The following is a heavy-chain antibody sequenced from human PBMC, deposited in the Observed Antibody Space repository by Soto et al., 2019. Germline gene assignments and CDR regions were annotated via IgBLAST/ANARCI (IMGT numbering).Heavy chain of an antibody. CDR2: LSGTGGTT. D-gene: IGHD6-13*01. V-gene: IGHV3-23*01. CDR3: AKLIVGTGGSSSWPWSLDS. CDR1: GFAFSSYA. Sequence: EVQLLESGGNLVQPGGSLRLSCAASGFAFSSYAMTWVRQAPGKGLEWVSALSGTGGTTYSADSVRGRFTIARDMSKNTLSLQMNGLSPEHSPISYCAKLIVGTGGSSSWPWSLDSWGQGSLVTVSS. J-gene: IGHJ4*02.